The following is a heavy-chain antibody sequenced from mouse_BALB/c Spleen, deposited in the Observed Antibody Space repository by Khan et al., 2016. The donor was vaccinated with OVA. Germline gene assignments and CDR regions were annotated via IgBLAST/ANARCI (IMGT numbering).Heavy chain of an antibody. V-gene: IGHV1-7*01. J-gene: IGHJ3*01. D-gene: IGHD1-1*02. Sequence: QVQLQQSGAELAKPGASVKMSCTASGYTFTTYWMHWVQQRPGQGLEWIGYINPSTGYTEYNQNFKDKATLTADESSSTAYMQLNSLTSEDSAVYYCARRGVSGIFAYWGQGTLVTVSP. CDR3: ARRGVSGIFAY. CDR2: INPSTGYT. CDR1: GYTFTTYW.